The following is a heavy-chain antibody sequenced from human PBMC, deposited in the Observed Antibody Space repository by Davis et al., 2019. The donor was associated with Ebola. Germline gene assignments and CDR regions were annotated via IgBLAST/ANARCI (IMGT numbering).Heavy chain of an antibody. D-gene: IGHD3/OR15-3a*01. Sequence: GESLKISCAASGFSFSTYSMNWVRQAPGKGLEWVSAISGSGGSTYYADSVKGRFTISRDNSKNTLYLQMNSLRAEDTAVYYCAKDLGLWLSAFDIWGQGTMVTVSS. J-gene: IGHJ3*02. V-gene: IGHV3-23*01. CDR1: GFSFSTYS. CDR3: AKDLGLWLSAFDI. CDR2: ISGSGGST.